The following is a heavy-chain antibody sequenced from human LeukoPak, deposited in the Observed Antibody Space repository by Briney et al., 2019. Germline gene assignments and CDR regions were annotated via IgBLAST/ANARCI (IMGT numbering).Heavy chain of an antibody. V-gene: IGHV3-48*04. Sequence: PGGSLRLSCAASGFTFSSYSMNWVRQAPGKGLEWVSYISSSSSTIYYADSVKGRFTISRDNAKNSLYLQMNSLRAEDTALYYCARGYCGGDCYFDYWGQGTLVTVSS. CDR2: ISSSSSTI. D-gene: IGHD2-21*02. J-gene: IGHJ4*02. CDR1: GFTFSSYS. CDR3: ARGYCGGDCYFDY.